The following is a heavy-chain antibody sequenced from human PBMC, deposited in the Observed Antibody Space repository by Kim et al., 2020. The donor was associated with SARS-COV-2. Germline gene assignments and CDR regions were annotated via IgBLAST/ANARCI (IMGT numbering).Heavy chain of an antibody. V-gene: IGHV4-31*03. D-gene: IGHD6-6*01. CDR2: IYYSGST. J-gene: IGHJ4*02. CDR1: GGSISSGGYY. Sequence: SETLSLTCTVSGGSISSGGYYWSWIRQHPGKGLEWIGYIYYSGSTYYNPSLKSRVTISVDTSKNQFSLKLSSVTAADTAVYYCARSTFEQLVPFDYWGQGTLVTVSS. CDR3: ARSTFEQLVPFDY.